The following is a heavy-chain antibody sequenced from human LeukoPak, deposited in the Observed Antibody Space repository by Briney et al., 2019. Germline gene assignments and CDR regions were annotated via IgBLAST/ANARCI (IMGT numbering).Heavy chain of an antibody. CDR1: GFTFRTYA. J-gene: IGHJ6*02. D-gene: IGHD3-16*01. CDR3: AGDDGGRLGGFQPGARGV. V-gene: IGHV3-30*01. CDR2: ISYDGSNK. Sequence: GRSLRLSCAASGFTFRTYAMHWVRQAPGKGLQWVTVISYDGSNKYYADSVKGRFTISRDNSKNTLYLRINSLRAEDTAVYFCAGDDGGRLGGFQPGARGVGGQGTT.